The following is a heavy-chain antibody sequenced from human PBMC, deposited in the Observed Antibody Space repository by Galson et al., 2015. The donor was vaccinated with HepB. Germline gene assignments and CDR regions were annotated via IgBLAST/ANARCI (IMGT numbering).Heavy chain of an antibody. V-gene: IGHV3-15*01. CDR2: IKSKTDGGTT. J-gene: IGHJ4*02. CDR1: GFTFSNAW. D-gene: IGHD3-16*02. Sequence: SLRLSCAASGFTFSNAWMSWVRQAPGKGLEWVGRIKSKTDGGTTDYAAPVKGRFTISRDDSKNTLYLQMNSLKTEDTAVYYCTTDQGYDYVWGSYRYTWDFGFDYWGQGTLVTVSS. CDR3: TTDQGYDYVWGSYRYTWDFGFDY.